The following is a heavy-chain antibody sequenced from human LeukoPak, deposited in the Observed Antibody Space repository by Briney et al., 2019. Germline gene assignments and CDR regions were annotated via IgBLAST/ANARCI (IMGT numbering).Heavy chain of an antibody. CDR3: VSFYETY. J-gene: IGHJ4*02. CDR2: INSDGSWT. D-gene: IGHD2-2*01. Sequence: PGGSLRLSCAASGNYWMHWVRQAPEKGLVWVSHINSDGSWTSYADSVKGRFTISKDNAKNTVYLQMNNLRAEDTAVYYCVSFYETYWGRGTLVTVSS. V-gene: IGHV3-74*01. CDR1: GNYW.